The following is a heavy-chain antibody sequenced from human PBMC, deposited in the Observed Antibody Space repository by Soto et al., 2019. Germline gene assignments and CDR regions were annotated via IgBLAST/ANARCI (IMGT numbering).Heavy chain of an antibody. D-gene: IGHD2-15*01. CDR3: ERDQFFFFQAEDGIRDTVPVSAFLLNRSSDL. CDR2: ISGNSGTT. Sequence: KELEGVSIISGNSGTTYDADSVKGRFAISRDNSKNTLYLQMDSLRAEDTAVYYCERDQFFFFQAEDGIRDTVPVSAFLLNRSSDL. J-gene: IGHJ2*01. V-gene: IGHV3-23*01.